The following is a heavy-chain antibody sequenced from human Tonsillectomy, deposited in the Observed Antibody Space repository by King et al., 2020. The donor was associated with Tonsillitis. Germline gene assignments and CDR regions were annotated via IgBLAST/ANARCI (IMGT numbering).Heavy chain of an antibody. CDR3: ARGIGRSGYSTDAFDI. CDR1: GGSISSGSYY. V-gene: IGHV4-31*03. Sequence: QLQESGPGLVKPSQTLSLTCTVSGGSISSGSYYWSWIRQPPGKGLEWIGYIYYSGSTYYNPSLKSRVTISVDTSKNLFSLKLSSVTAADTAVYYCARGIGRSGYSTDAFDIWGQGTVVTVSS. CDR2: IYYSGST. J-gene: IGHJ3*02. D-gene: IGHD3-22*01.